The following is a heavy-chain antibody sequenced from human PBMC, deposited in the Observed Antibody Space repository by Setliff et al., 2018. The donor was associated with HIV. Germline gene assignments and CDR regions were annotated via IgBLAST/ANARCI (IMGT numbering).Heavy chain of an antibody. CDR3: ARQLSNSFDY. J-gene: IGHJ4*02. CDR2: INPNIGST. Sequence: ASVKVSCKASGYTFTGYYIHWVRQAPGQGLQWMGRINPNIGSTNYAQNFRGRVTMTRDTSINTAYMELSGLTSDDTAVYYCARQLSNSFDYWGQGALVTVSS. CDR1: GYTFTGYY. V-gene: IGHV1-2*06. D-gene: IGHD1-1*01.